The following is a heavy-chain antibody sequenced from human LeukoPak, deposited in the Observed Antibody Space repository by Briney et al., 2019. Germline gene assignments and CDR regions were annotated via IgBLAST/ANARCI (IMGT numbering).Heavy chain of an antibody. CDR3: ARQQLQLWYD. V-gene: IGHV3-48*03. CDR1: GFTFSSYE. D-gene: IGHD5-18*01. CDR2: ISSSAGTT. Sequence: GGSLRLSCAASGFTFSSYEMNWVRQAPGKGLEWVSYISSSAGTTYYADSVKGRFTISRDNAKNSLYLQMNSLRAEDTAVYYRARQQLQLWYDWGQGTLVTVSS. J-gene: IGHJ4*02.